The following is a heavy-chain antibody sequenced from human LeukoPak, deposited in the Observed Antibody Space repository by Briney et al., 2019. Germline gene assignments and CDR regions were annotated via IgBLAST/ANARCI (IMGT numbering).Heavy chain of an antibody. CDR1: GFTFSDYW. CDR2: INSDASFT. CDR3: ARDGPCINGVGYTDIDS. J-gene: IGHJ4*02. D-gene: IGHD2-8*01. Sequence: GSLRLSCAASGFTFSDYWMHWVRQAPGKGLVWVSQINSDASFTTYADSVKGRFTISRDNAKNTLYLQMNSLRAEDTAVYYCARDGPCINGVGYTDIDSWGQGTLVTVSS. V-gene: IGHV3-74*01.